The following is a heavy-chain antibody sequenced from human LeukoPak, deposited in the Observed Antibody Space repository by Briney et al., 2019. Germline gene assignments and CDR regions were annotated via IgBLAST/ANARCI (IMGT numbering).Heavy chain of an antibody. CDR2: ISAYNGNT. D-gene: IGHD6-13*01. V-gene: IGHV1-18*01. CDR3: ARDVSPLAAAGITPYNWFDP. J-gene: IGHJ5*02. Sequence: GASVKVSCKASGYTFTSYGISWVRQAPGQGLEWMGWISAYNGNTNYAQKLLGRVTMTTDTSTSTAYMELRSLRSDDTAVYYCARDVSPLAAAGITPYNWFDPWGQGTLVTVSS. CDR1: GYTFTSYG.